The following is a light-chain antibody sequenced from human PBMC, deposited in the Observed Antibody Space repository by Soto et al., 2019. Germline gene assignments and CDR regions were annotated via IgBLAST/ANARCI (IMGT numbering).Light chain of an antibody. V-gene: IGKV1-5*03. CDR3: QPCNTYWGT. J-gene: IGKJ1*01. Sequence: DIQMTQSPSALSASVGDRVTITCRASQTIDNWLAWYQQKPGKTPKLLIYKACILESGVPSRFRGSGSGTYFTLTITSLQPDDVVTYYCQPCNTYWGTFGQGTKVEI. CDR1: QTIDNW. CDR2: KAC.